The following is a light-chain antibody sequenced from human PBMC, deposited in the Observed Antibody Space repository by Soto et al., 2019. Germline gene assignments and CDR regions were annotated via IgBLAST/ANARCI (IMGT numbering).Light chain of an antibody. V-gene: IGKV1-39*01. CDR2: GAS. CDR1: QSISGY. J-gene: IGKJ4*01. Sequence: DIQMTQSPSSLSASVGDRVTITCRASQSISGYLNWYQQKPGKAPKVLISGASTLHNGVPSRFSGRGSGTDFALTISSLQHEDVATYYCQQSLSTLLTFGGGTKVDIK. CDR3: QQSLSTLLT.